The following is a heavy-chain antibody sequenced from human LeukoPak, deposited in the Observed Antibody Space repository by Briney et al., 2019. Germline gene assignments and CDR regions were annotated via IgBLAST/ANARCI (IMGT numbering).Heavy chain of an antibody. D-gene: IGHD3-10*01. CDR1: SGSISSYY. Sequence: SETLSLTCTVSSGSISSYYWSWIRQAPGKGLEWIGYIYYGGSSNYNPSFKSRVTMSVDTSKKQFSLRVSSVTAADTAVYYCARTEYYFDHWGQGTLVTVSS. CDR2: IYYGGSS. V-gene: IGHV4-59*01. J-gene: IGHJ4*02. CDR3: ARTEYYFDH.